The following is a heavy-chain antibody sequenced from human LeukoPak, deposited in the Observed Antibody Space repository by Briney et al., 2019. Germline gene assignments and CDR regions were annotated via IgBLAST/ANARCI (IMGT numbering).Heavy chain of an antibody. CDR2: ISAYNGNT. J-gene: IGHJ3*02. CDR1: GYTFTSYG. V-gene: IGHV1-18*01. D-gene: IGHD3-22*01. CDR3: ATTTYYYDSSGYAFDI. Sequence: GASVKVSCKASGYTFTSYGISWVRQAPGQGLEWMGWISAYNGNTNYAQKLQGRVTMTTDTSTSTAYMELRSLRSDDTAVYYCATTTYYYDSSGYAFDIWGQGTMVTVSS.